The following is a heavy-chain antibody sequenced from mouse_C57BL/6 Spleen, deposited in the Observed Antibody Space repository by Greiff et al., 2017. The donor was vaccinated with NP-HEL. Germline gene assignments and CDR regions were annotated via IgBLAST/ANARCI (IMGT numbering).Heavy chain of an antibody. D-gene: IGHD1-1*02. Sequence: EVQLVESEGGLVQPGSSMKLSCTASGFTFSDYYMAWVRQVPEKGLEWVANINYDGSSTYYLDSLKSRFIISRDNAKNILYLQMSSLTSEDTATYYCARMGGYYWYFDVWGTGTTVTVSS. CDR3: ARMGGYYWYFDV. CDR1: GFTFSDYY. J-gene: IGHJ1*03. V-gene: IGHV5-16*01. CDR2: INYDGSST.